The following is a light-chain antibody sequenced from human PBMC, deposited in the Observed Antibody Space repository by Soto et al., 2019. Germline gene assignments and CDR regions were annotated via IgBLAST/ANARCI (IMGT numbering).Light chain of an antibody. CDR2: EVS. V-gene: IGLV2-14*01. J-gene: IGLJ1*01. CDR3: ISFTSSSTLAV. Sequence: QSVLTQPASVSGSPGQSITISCTGTSSDVGGYDYVSWYQQHPGKAPKLMIYEVSNRPSGVSNRFSGSKSGTTASLTISGLQAEDEADYYCISFTSSSTLAVFGAGTKGTVL. CDR1: SSDVGGYDY.